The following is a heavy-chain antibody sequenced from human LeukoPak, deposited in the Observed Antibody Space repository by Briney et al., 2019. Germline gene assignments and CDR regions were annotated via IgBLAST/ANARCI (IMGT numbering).Heavy chain of an antibody. J-gene: IGHJ4*02. D-gene: IGHD1-1*01. CDR1: GFTFSGYW. Sequence: GGSLRLSCAGSGFTFSGYWMSWVRQAPGKGLEWVANIKQDGSDKYYVDSVKGRFTTSRDNAKNSLSLQMNSLRAEDTGVYYCTRNEVWGQGTLVTVSS. CDR3: TRNEV. CDR2: IKQDGSDK. V-gene: IGHV3-7*01.